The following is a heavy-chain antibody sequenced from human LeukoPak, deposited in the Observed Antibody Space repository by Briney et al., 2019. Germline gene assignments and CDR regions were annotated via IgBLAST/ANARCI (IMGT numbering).Heavy chain of an antibody. CDR2: ISYSGST. J-gene: IGHJ6*03. V-gene: IGHV4-59*08. CDR1: GGSISSYY. D-gene: IGHD3-10*01. CDR3: ASVRRGFGESSKYYAYYYMGV. Sequence: SETLSLTCTVSGGSISSYYWSWIRQPPGKGLERIGYISYSGSTNYNPSLKSRVTISLNTSKNQFSLELISVTAADTAVYYCASVRRGFGESSKYYAYYYMGVWGKGTTVTISS.